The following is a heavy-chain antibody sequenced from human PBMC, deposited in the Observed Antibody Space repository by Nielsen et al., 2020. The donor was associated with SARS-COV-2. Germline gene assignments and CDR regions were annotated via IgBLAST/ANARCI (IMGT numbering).Heavy chain of an antibody. V-gene: IGHV4-30-4*01. D-gene: IGHD3-9*01. CDR3: ARDLPYYDILTGYERWAFDI. J-gene: IGHJ3*02. CDR1: GGSISSGDYY. CDR2: IYYSGST. Sequence: SETLSLTCTVSGGSISSGDYYWSWIRQPPGKGLEWIGYIYYSGSTYYNPSLKSRVTISVDTSKNQFSLKLSSVTAADTAVYYCARDLPYYDILTGYERWAFDIWGQGTMVTV.